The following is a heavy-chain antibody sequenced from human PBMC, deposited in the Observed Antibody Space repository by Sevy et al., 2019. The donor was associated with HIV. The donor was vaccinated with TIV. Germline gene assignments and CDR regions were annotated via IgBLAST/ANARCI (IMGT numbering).Heavy chain of an antibody. V-gene: IGHV3-53*01. CDR2: IYSGGST. Sequence: GGSLRLSCAASGFIVSSNYMSWVRQAPGKGLEWVSVIYSGGSTYYADSMKGRFTISRDSSKNTLYLQMNSLRAEDTAVYYCARGITMMDDAFDIWGQGTMVTVSS. CDR1: GFIVSSNY. D-gene: IGHD3-22*01. J-gene: IGHJ3*02. CDR3: ARGITMMDDAFDI.